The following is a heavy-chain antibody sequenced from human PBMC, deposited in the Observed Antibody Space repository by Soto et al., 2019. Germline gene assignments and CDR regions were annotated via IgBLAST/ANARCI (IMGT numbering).Heavy chain of an antibody. CDR3: ARDGVLRYFDWLLWT. CDR1: GYTFTSYA. V-gene: IGHV1-3*01. J-gene: IGHJ5*02. CDR2: INAGNGNT. D-gene: IGHD3-9*01. Sequence: GASVKVSCKASGYTFTSYAMHWVRQAPGQRLEWMGWINAGNGNTKYSQKFQGRVTITRDTSASTAYMELSSLRSEDTAVYYCARDGVLRYFDWLLWTWGQGTLVTVSS.